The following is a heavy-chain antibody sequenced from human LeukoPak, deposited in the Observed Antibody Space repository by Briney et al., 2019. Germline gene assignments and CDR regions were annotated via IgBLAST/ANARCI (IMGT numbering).Heavy chain of an antibody. V-gene: IGHV3-11*06. Sequence: PGGSLRRSFAASGFTFSDYYMRSIRQAPGKGLEWVSYISSSSSYTNYADPVKGRFTISRDNAKNSLYLQMNSLRAEDTAVYYCARLAGGGSYLSIDYWGQGTLVTVSS. D-gene: IGHD1-26*01. CDR1: GFTFSDYY. CDR2: ISSSSSYT. J-gene: IGHJ4*02. CDR3: ARLAGGGSYLSIDY.